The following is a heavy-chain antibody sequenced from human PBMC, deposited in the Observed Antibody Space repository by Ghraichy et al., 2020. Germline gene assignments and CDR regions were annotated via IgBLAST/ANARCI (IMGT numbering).Heavy chain of an antibody. CDR2: IYTSGNT. Sequence: TLSLTCTVSGGNISSYYWSWIRQPAGKGLEWIGRIYTSGNTNHNPSLKSRVSMSVAPSKNQVFLKLSFLTAADTAVYYCAREGGPLEGYYSAVDVWGRGITVTVSS. J-gene: IGHJ6*02. CDR1: GGNISSYY. D-gene: IGHD2-15*01. V-gene: IGHV4-4*07. CDR3: AREGGPLEGYYSAVDV.